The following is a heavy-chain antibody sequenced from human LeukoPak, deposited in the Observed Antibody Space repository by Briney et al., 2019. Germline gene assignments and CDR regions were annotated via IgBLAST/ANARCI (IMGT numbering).Heavy chain of an antibody. J-gene: IGHJ4*02. CDR1: GFTFSSYS. Sequence: GGSLRLSCAASGFTFSSYSMNWVRQAPGKGLEWVSSISSGSTYMYYTDSVKGRFTISRDNSENTLFLQMNSLRAEDTAVYYCARSSLISIFGVVPPFDYWGQGTLVTVSS. CDR3: ARSSLISIFGVVPPFDY. D-gene: IGHD3-3*01. CDR2: ISSGSTYM. V-gene: IGHV3-21*04.